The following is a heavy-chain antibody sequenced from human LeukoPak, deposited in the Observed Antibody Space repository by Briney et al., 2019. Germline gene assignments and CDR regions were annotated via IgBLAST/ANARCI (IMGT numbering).Heavy chain of an antibody. Sequence: SETLSLTCTVSGGSISSSSYYWGWIRQPPGKGLEWIGNIFHSGSTYYNPSLKSRVTISVDTSKNQFSLKLSSVTAADTAVYYCASGYYDILTGYYSPYYFDYWGQGTLVTVSS. V-gene: IGHV4-39*01. D-gene: IGHD3-9*01. J-gene: IGHJ4*02. CDR2: IFHSGST. CDR1: GGSISSSSYY. CDR3: ASGYYDILTGYYSPYYFDY.